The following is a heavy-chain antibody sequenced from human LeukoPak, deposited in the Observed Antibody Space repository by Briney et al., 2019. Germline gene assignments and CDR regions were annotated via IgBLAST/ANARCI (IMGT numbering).Heavy chain of an antibody. J-gene: IGHJ4*02. D-gene: IGHD3-10*01. CDR2: MSPDGNKK. Sequence: PGGSLRLSCAASGFTFSDYNMHWVRQAPGKGLDWVALMSPDGNKKYYADSVKGRFTISRDNSKNTVDLQLNSLRAEDTAVYYCARDLIGRYTFDNCGQGTLVTASS. CDR1: GFTFSDYN. V-gene: IGHV3-30-3*01. CDR3: ARDLIGRYTFDN.